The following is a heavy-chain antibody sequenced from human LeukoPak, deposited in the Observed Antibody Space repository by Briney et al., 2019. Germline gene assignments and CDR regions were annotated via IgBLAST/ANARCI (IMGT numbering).Heavy chain of an antibody. CDR3: ARDPIAVAGTKDDY. CDR1: GYTFTGYY. J-gene: IGHJ4*02. D-gene: IGHD6-19*01. Sequence: ASVKVSCKASGYTFTGYYMHWVRQAPGQGLEWMGWINPNSGDTNYAQKFQGRVTMTRDTSISTAYMELSRLRSDDTAVYYCARDPIAVAGTKDDYWGQGTLVTVSS. CDR2: INPNSGDT. V-gene: IGHV1-2*02.